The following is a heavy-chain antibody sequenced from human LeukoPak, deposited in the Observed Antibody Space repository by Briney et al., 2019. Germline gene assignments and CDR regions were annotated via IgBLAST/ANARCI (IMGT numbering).Heavy chain of an antibody. Sequence: PGGSLRLSCVASGFTFSSYSMNWVRQAPGKGLEWVSSITRSSYIYYADSVKGRFTISRDNAKNSLYLQMNSLRAEDTAVYYCARGGFLAAAGATDAFDIWGQGTMVTVSS. CDR3: ARGGFLAAAGATDAFDI. J-gene: IGHJ3*02. CDR2: ITRSSYI. D-gene: IGHD3-3*01. CDR1: GFTFSSYS. V-gene: IGHV3-21*01.